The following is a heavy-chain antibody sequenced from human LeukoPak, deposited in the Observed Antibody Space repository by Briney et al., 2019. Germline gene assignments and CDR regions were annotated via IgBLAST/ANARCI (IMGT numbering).Heavy chain of an antibody. D-gene: IGHD6-13*01. CDR1: EFTFNNYY. V-gene: IGHV3-7*01. J-gene: IGHJ3*02. CDR2: IKQDGSDK. CDR3: AREALVAAVDDAFDI. Sequence: PRGSLRLSCAASEFTFNNYYMSWVRQAPGKGLEWVANIKQDGSDKYYVDSVKGRFTISRDNAKNSLYLEMNSLRAEDTAVYYCAREALVAAVDDAFDIWGQGTMVTVSS.